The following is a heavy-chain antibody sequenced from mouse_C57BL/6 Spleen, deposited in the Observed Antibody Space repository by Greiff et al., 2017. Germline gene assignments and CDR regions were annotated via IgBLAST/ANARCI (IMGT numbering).Heavy chain of an antibody. D-gene: IGHD2-2*01. Sequence: DVKLQESGPELVKPGASVKIPCKASGYTFTDYNMDWVKQSHGKSLEWIGDINPNNGGTIYNQKFKGKATLTVDKSSSTAYMELRSLTSEDTAVYYCARWLEAMDYWGQGTSVTVSS. V-gene: IGHV1-18*01. CDR2: INPNNGGT. J-gene: IGHJ4*01. CDR1: GYTFTDYN. CDR3: ARWLEAMDY.